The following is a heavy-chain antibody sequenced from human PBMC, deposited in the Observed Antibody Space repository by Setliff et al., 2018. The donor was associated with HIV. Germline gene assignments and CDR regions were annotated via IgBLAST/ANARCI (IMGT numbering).Heavy chain of an antibody. D-gene: IGHD5-12*01. V-gene: IGHV4-34*01. CDR2: INHRGST. CDR1: GGSLNGFY. J-gene: IGHJ6*03. Sequence: SETLSLTCAFYGGSLNGFYWGWVRQSPGKGLEWIGEINHRGSTNYNPSLKSRVTIRVDMSKNQFSLEVTAVTAADTAVYYCVRGWDDKVSTISAPYYYYMDVWGKGTTGTV. CDR3: VRGWDDKVSTISAPYYYYMDV.